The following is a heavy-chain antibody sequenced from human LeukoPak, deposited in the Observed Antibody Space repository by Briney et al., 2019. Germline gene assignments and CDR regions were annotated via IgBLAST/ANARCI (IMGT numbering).Heavy chain of an antibody. J-gene: IGHJ4*02. Sequence: SETLSLTCTVSGGSISSSSYYWGWIRQSPGKGLEWIGSFYYSGSTYYNPSLKSRVTISVDTSKNQCSLRGRSVTAADTAVYYCARHEAGTTDYWGQGTLVTVSS. CDR3: ARHEAGTTDY. D-gene: IGHD1-1*01. CDR1: GGSISSSSYY. V-gene: IGHV4-39*01. CDR2: FYYSGST.